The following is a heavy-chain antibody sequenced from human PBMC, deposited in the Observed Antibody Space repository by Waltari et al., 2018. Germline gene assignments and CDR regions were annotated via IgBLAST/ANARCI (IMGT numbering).Heavy chain of an antibody. J-gene: IGHJ6*02. CDR1: GGSISSYY. CDR2: IYTSGST. D-gene: IGHD3-3*01. Sequence: QVQLQESGPGLVKPSETLSLTCTVSGGSISSYYWSWIRQPAGKGLEWIGRIYTSGSTNYNPSLKSRVTISVDTSKNQFSLKLSSVTAADTAVYYCARVVTIFGVVINDGMDVWGQGTTVTVSS. CDR3: ARVVTIFGVVINDGMDV. V-gene: IGHV4-4*07.